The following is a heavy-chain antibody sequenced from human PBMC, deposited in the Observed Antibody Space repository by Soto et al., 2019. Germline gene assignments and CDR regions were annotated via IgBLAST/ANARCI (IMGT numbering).Heavy chain of an antibody. J-gene: IGHJ6*02. CDR3: ARDTSPDTHPYYYYYGMDV. Sequence: EVQLVESGGGLVQPGGSLRLSCAASGFTFSSYSMNWVRQAPGKGLEWVSYISSSSSTIYYADSVKGRFTISRDNAKNSLYLQMNSLRDEYTAVYYCARDTSPDTHPYYYYYGMDVWGQGTTVTVSS. CDR2: ISSSSSTI. D-gene: IGHD5-18*01. V-gene: IGHV3-48*02. CDR1: GFTFSSYS.